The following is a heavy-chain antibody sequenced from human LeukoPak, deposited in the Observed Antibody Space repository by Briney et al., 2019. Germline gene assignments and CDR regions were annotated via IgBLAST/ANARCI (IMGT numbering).Heavy chain of an antibody. J-gene: IGHJ4*02. Sequence: GGSLRLSCAASGFTFSGYSMNWVRQAPGKGLEWVSFISGSSSAIYYADSVKGRFTISRDNAKNSLYLQMSSLRAEDTAVYYCARDHSSGSYYFDYWGQGTLVTVSS. D-gene: IGHD1-26*01. V-gene: IGHV3-48*01. CDR2: ISGSSSAI. CDR1: GFTFSGYS. CDR3: ARDHSSGSYYFDY.